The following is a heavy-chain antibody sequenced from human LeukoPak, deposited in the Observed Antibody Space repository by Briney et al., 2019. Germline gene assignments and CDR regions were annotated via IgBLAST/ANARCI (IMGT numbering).Heavy chain of an antibody. D-gene: IGHD6-13*01. V-gene: IGHV3-30-3*01. CDR3: AKDMGSSWSIPNNWFDP. CDR2: ISYDGSDK. Sequence: GGSLRLSCAASGFTFSSYAMHWVRQAPGKGLEWVAVISYDGSDKYYADSVKGRFTISRDNSKNTLYLQMNSLRAEDTAVYYCAKDMGSSWSIPNNWFDPWGQGTLVTVSS. CDR1: GFTFSSYA. J-gene: IGHJ5*02.